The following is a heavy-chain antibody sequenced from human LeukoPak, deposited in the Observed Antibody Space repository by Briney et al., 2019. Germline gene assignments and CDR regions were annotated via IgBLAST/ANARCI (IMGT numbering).Heavy chain of an antibody. D-gene: IGHD3-22*01. CDR2: INGDGSTT. CDR1: GFTFSRYW. J-gene: IGHJ1*01. CDR3: ATGDYYDSRGYYTFGH. V-gene: IGHV3-74*01. Sequence: GGSLRLSCAASGFTFSRYWMHWVRQAPGKGLVWVSRINGDGSTTSYADSVKGGFTISRDNAKNTLYLQMNSLRAEDTAVYYCATGDYYDSRGYYTFGHWGQGTLVTVSS.